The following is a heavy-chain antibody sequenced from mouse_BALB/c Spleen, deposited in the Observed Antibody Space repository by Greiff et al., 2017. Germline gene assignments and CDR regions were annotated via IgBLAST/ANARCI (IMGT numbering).Heavy chain of an antibody. J-gene: IGHJ2*01. CDR2: IRLKSNNYAT. Sequence: EVMLVESGGGLVQPGGSMKLSCVASGFTFSNYWMNWVRQSPEKGLEWVAEIRLKSNNYATHYAESVKGRFTISRDDSKSSVYLQMNNLRAEDTGIYYCTRDYGYVDYWGQGTTLTVSS. CDR3: TRDYGYVDY. D-gene: IGHD1-1*02. V-gene: IGHV6-6*02. CDR1: GFTFSNYW.